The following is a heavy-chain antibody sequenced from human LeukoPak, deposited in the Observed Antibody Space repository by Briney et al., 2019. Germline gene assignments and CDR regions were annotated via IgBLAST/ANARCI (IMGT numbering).Heavy chain of an antibody. Sequence: SVKVSCKASGGTFSSYAISWVRQAPGQGLEWMGRIIPIFGTANYAQKFQGRVTITTDESTSTAYMELSSLRSEDTAVYYCARDRIYSSSWYQIFDYWGQGTLVTVSS. D-gene: IGHD6-13*01. V-gene: IGHV1-69*05. CDR1: GGTFSSYA. CDR3: ARDRIYSSSWYQIFDY. J-gene: IGHJ4*02. CDR2: IIPIFGTA.